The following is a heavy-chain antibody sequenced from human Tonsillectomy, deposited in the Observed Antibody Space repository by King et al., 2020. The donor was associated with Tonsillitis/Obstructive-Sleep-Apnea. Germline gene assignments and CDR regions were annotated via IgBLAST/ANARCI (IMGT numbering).Heavy chain of an antibody. CDR1: GGSISSSSYY. D-gene: IGHD2-2*01. CDR2: IYYSGST. CDR3: AGRYCSSTSCHYFDY. J-gene: IGHJ4*02. Sequence: QLQESGPGLVKPSETLSLTCTVSGGSISSSSYYWGWIRQPPGKGLEWIGSIYYSGSTYYNPSLKSRVTISVDTSKNQFSLKLSSVTAADTAVYYCAGRYCSSTSCHYFDYWGQGTLVTVSS. V-gene: IGHV4-39*01.